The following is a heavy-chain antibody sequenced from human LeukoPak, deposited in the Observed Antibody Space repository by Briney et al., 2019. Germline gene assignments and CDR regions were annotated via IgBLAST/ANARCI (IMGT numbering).Heavy chain of an antibody. V-gene: IGHV4-34*01. Sequence: SETLSLTCAVYGGSFSGYYWSWIRQPPGKGLEWIGEINHSGSTNYNPSLKSRVTISVDTSKNQFSLKLSSVTAADTAVYYCARRDPGSSPDYRGQGTLVTVSS. CDR2: INHSGST. CDR1: GGSFSGYY. CDR3: ARRDPGSSPDY. J-gene: IGHJ4*02. D-gene: IGHD6-6*01.